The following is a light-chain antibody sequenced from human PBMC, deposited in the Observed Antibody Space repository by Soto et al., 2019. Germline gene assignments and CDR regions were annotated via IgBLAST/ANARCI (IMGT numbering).Light chain of an antibody. CDR2: EVS. CDR3: SSYTSSRIYV. J-gene: IGLJ1*01. CDR1: SSDVGAYNY. Sequence: QSALTQPASVSASPGQSITISCTGTSSDVGAYNYVSWYQHHPGKAPKLIIYEVSNRPSGVSNRFSGSKSGNTASLTISGLQAEDEADYYCSSYTSSRIYVFGTGTKVTVL. V-gene: IGLV2-14*01.